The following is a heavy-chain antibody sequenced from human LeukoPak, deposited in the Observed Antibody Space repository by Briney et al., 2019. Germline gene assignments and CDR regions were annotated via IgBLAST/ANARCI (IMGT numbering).Heavy chain of an antibody. CDR3: ARDGKRENWFDP. CDR2: IYYSGST. Sequence: TSETLSLTCTVSGGSIGSSSYYWGWIRQPPGKGLEWIGSIYYSGSTYYNPSLKSRVTISVDTSKNQFSLKLSSVTAADTAVYYCARDGKRENWFDPWGQGTLVTVSS. J-gene: IGHJ5*02. D-gene: IGHD1-26*01. CDR1: GGSIGSSSYY. V-gene: IGHV4-39*07.